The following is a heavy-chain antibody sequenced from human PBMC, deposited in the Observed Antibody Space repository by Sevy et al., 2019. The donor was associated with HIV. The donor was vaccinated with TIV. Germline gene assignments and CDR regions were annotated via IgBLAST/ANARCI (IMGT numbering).Heavy chain of an antibody. Sequence: GGSLRLSCAPSGFTFSSSAMSWVRQAPGKGLEWVSGISGSGSTTYYTNSVKGRFTISRDNSKNTLYLQMNSLRAEDTAVYYCVKVAGSGTYYSGDFDYWGQGTLVTVSS. J-gene: IGHJ4*02. CDR3: VKVAGSGTYYSGDFDY. CDR1: GFTFSSSA. D-gene: IGHD3-10*01. V-gene: IGHV3-23*01. CDR2: ISGSGSTT.